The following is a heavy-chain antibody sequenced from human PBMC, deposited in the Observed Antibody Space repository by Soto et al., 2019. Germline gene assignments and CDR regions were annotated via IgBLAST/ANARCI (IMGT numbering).Heavy chain of an antibody. Sequence: PSETLSLTCTVSCGSISSSSYYWGWIRQPPGKGLEWIGSLYYSGSTYYNPSLKRRVTISVDTPKNQFSLKLSSVTAADTAVYYCARRGNVWGGPHWFDPWGQGTLVTVSS. CDR2: LYYSGST. V-gene: IGHV4-39*01. D-gene: IGHD3-16*01. CDR3: ARRGNVWGGPHWFDP. CDR1: CGSISSSSYY. J-gene: IGHJ5*02.